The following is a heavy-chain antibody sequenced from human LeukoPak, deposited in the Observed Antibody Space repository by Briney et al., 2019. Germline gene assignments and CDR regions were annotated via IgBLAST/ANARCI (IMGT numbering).Heavy chain of an antibody. CDR1: GGSISSSSYY. V-gene: IGHV4-39*07. CDR3: AMGAAVRRYCSGGSCRGGFDY. CDR2: IYYSGST. D-gene: IGHD2-15*01. J-gene: IGHJ4*02. Sequence: SSETLSLTCAVSGGSISSSSYYWGWIRQPPGKGLEWIGSIYYSGSTYYNPSLKSRVTISVDTSKNQFSLKLSSVTAADTAVYYCAMGAAVRRYCSGGSCRGGFDYWGQGTLVTVSS.